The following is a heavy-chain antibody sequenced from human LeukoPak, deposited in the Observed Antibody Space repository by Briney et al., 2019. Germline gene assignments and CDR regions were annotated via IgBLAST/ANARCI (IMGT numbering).Heavy chain of an antibody. CDR3: ARDGYYDFWSGYYMTDYYYGMDV. CDR1: GFTFSSYA. V-gene: IGHV3-23*01. Sequence: GGSLRLSCAASGFTFSSYAMSWVRQAPGKGLEWVSTITGSGVTTYYADSVKGRFTISRDNSKNTLYLQMNSLRAEDTAVYYCARDGYYDFWSGYYMTDYYYGMDVWGQGTTVTVSS. D-gene: IGHD3-3*01. J-gene: IGHJ6*02. CDR2: ITGSGVTT.